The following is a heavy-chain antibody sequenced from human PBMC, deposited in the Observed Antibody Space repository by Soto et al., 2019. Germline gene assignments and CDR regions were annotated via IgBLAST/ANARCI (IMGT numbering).Heavy chain of an antibody. V-gene: IGHV4-4*07. CDR2: IYTSGST. D-gene: IGHD6-6*01. J-gene: IGHJ5*02. CDR1: GGSISGSY. CDR3: ARDISGIAARGGWFDP. Sequence: PSETLSLTCTVSGGSISGSYWSWIRQTPGKVLEWVGRIYTSGSTNYNPSLKSRVTMSVDTSKNQFSLKLSSVTAADTAVYYCARDISGIAARGGWFDPWGQGTLVTVSS.